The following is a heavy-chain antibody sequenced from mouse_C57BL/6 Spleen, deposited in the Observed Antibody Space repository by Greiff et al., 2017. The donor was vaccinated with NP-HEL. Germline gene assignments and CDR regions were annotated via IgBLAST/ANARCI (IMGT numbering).Heavy chain of an antibody. Sequence: EVQLQESGPGLAKPSQTLSLTCSVTGYSITSDYWNWIRKFPGNKLEYMGYISYSGSTYYNPSLKSRISITRDTSKKQYYLQLNSVTTEDTATYYCARYPYYYGSSHRYFDVWGTGTTVTVSS. CDR3: ARYPYYYGSSHRYFDV. CDR1: GYSITSDY. CDR2: ISYSGST. J-gene: IGHJ1*03. V-gene: IGHV3-8*01. D-gene: IGHD1-1*01.